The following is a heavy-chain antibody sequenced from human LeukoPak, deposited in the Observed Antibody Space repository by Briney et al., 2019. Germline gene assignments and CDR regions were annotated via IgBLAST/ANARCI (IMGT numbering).Heavy chain of an antibody. J-gene: IGHJ4*02. V-gene: IGHV3-66*01. Sequence: PGGSLRLSRAASGFTVSSNYMSWVRQAPGKGLEWVSVIYSGGSTYYADSVKGRFTISRDNSKNTLYLQMNSLRAEDTAVYYCARILLWFGELSNAFDYWGQGTLVTVSS. CDR3: ARILLWFGELSNAFDY. CDR1: GFTVSSNY. CDR2: IYSGGST. D-gene: IGHD3-10*01.